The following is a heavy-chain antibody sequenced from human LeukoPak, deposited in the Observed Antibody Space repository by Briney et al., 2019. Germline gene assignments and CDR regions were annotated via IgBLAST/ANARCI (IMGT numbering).Heavy chain of an antibody. Sequence: ASVKVSCKVSGYTLTELSMHWVRQAPGNGLEWMGGFDPEDGETIYAQKFQGRVTMTEDTSTDTAYMELSSLRSEDTAVYYCATGPNYYDSSGAAFDIWGQGTMVTVSS. CDR1: GYTLTELS. CDR2: FDPEDGET. V-gene: IGHV1-24*01. D-gene: IGHD3-22*01. J-gene: IGHJ3*02. CDR3: ATGPNYYDSSGAAFDI.